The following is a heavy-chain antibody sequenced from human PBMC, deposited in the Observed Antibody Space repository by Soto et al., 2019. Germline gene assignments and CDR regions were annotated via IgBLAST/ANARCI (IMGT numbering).Heavy chain of an antibody. J-gene: IGHJ3*02. V-gene: IGHV1-3*01. D-gene: IGHD2-15*01. Sequence: GASVKVSCKASGYTFTSYAMHWVRQAPGQRLEWMGWTNAGNGNTKYSQKFQGRATITRDTSASTAYMELSSLRSEDTAVYYCARMHCSGGSCGAFDIWGQGTMVTVSS. CDR3: ARMHCSGGSCGAFDI. CDR2: TNAGNGNT. CDR1: GYTFTSYA.